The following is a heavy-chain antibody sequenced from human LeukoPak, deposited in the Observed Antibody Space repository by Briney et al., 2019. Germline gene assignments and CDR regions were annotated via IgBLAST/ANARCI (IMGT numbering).Heavy chain of an antibody. CDR3: ARDGAAADIYYYYGMDV. CDR1: GYTFTSYY. Sequence: ASVKVSCTASGYTFTSYYMHWVRQAPGQGLEWMGIINPSGGSTSYAQKFQGRVTITRDTSASTAYMELSSLRSEDTAVYYCARDGAAADIYYYYGMDVWGQGTTVTVSS. J-gene: IGHJ6*02. CDR2: INPSGGST. D-gene: IGHD6-13*01. V-gene: IGHV1-46*01.